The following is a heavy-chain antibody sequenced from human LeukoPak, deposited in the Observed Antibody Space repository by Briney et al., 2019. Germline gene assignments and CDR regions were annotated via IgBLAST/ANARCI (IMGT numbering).Heavy chain of an antibody. V-gene: IGHV3-48*04. CDR3: ARDPPYSSGLGGMDV. Sequence: GGSLRLSCAASGFTFSSYSMNWVRQAPGKGLEWVSCISSSSSTIYYADSVKGRFTISRDNAKNSLYLQMNSLRAEDTAVYYCARDPPYSSGLGGMDVWGKGTTVTVSS. CDR2: ISSSSSTI. CDR1: GFTFSSYS. D-gene: IGHD6-19*01. J-gene: IGHJ6*03.